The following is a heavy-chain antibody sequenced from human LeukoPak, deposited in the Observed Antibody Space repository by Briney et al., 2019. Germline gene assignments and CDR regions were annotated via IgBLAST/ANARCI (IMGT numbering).Heavy chain of an antibody. V-gene: IGHV4-39*07. CDR2: IYYSGST. J-gene: IGHJ4*02. CDR1: GGSISNRSYY. D-gene: IGHD3-3*01. Sequence: SGTLSLTCTDSGGSISNRSYYWAWIRQPPGKGLEWIGSIYYSGSTYYNPSLKSRVTISVDTSKNQFSLKLSSVTAADTAVYYCAREYYDFWSGHTPNFDYWGQGTLVTVSS. CDR3: AREYYDFWSGHTPNFDY.